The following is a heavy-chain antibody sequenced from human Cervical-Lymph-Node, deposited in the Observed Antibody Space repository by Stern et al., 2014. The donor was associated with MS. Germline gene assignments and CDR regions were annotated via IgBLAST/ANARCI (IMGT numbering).Heavy chain of an antibody. J-gene: IGHJ1*01. CDR1: GGSISSSSYY. CDR3: ARHYNSFFFQH. CDR2: IYYSGST. Sequence: QVQLQESGPGLVKPSETLSLTCTVSGGSISSSSYYWGWIRQPPGKGLEWIGSIYYSGSTYYNPSLTSRVTISVDTSKNHFSRKLSSVTAADTAVYYCARHYNSFFFQHWGQGTLVTVSS. V-gene: IGHV4-39*01. D-gene: IGHD5-24*01.